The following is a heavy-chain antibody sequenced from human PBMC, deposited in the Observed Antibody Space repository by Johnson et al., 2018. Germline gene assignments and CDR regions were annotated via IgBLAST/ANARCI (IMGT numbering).Heavy chain of an antibody. D-gene: IGHD3-10*01. CDR2: LSWNSNNI. Sequence: EVQLVESGGGLEQPGRSLRLSCAASGFSFDDYAMHWVRQPPGKGLEWVAGLSWNSNNIGYADSVKGRFTSSRDNAKNFLYLQMNSLRAGDTAFYYCAKAETPGGASVDYWGRGTLVTVSS. V-gene: IGHV3-9*01. CDR3: AKAETPGGASVDY. J-gene: IGHJ4*02. CDR1: GFSFDDYA.